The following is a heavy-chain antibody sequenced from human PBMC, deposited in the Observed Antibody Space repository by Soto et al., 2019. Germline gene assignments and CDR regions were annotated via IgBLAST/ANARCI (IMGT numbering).Heavy chain of an antibody. CDR1: GFIFSSYA. J-gene: IGHJ5*02. D-gene: IGHD6-13*01. CDR3: AKVSSSWYAGFFDP. CDR2: IYGGGDT. V-gene: IGHV3-66*01. Sequence: GGSLRLSCAASGFIFSSYAMHWVRQAPGKGLEWVSVIYGGGDTYYADSVKDRFTISRDNYKNTLYLQMNSLRAEDTAVYYCAKVSSSWYAGFFDPWGQGTLVTVSS.